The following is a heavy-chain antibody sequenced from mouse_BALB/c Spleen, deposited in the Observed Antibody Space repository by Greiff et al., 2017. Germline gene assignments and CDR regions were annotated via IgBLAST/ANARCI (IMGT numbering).Heavy chain of an antibody. D-gene: IGHD2-4*01. CDR2: IWGYGST. CDR1: GFSLTGYG. Sequence: VQLQQSGPGLVAPSQSLSITCTVSGFSLTGYGVNWVRQPPGKGLEWLGMIWGYGSTDYNSALKSRLSISKDNSKSQVFLKMNSLQTDDTARYYCARVIYYDYPYYAMDYWGQGTSVTVSS. CDR3: ARVIYYDYPYYAMDY. J-gene: IGHJ4*01. V-gene: IGHV2-6-7*01.